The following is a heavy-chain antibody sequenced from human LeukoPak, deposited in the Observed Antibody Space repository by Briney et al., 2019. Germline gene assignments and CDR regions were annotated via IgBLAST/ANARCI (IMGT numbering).Heavy chain of an antibody. CDR1: GGSISSGSYY. Sequence: PSETLSLTCTVSGGSISSGSYYWSWIRQPAGKGLEWIGRIYTSGSTNYNPSLKSRVTISVDTSKDQFSLKLSSVTAADTAVYYCASLAVAGTPLDYWGQGTLVTVSS. CDR2: IYTSGST. V-gene: IGHV4-61*02. J-gene: IGHJ4*02. CDR3: ASLAVAGTPLDY. D-gene: IGHD6-19*01.